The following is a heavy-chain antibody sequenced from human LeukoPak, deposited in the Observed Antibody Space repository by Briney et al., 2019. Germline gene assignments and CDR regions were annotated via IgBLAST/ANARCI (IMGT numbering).Heavy chain of an antibody. CDR3: ARRGAEGDYYDSMRGHYFDY. CDR1: GGSITGYY. D-gene: IGHD3-22*01. CDR2: ISGST. V-gene: IGHV4-59*01. Sequence: SETLSLTCTVSGGSITGYYWSWIRQPPGKGLEWIGYISGSTNYNPSLKSRVTISVDTSKNKFSLKLSSVTAADTAMYYCARRGAEGDYYDSMRGHYFDYWGQGTLVTVSS. J-gene: IGHJ4*02.